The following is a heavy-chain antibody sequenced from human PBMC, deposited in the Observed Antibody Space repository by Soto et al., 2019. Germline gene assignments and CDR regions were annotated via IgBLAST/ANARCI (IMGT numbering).Heavy chain of an antibody. V-gene: IGHV3-7*01. CDR1: GFTFSSYW. CDR2: IKQDGSEK. CDR3: ARDGYSNYRFNYYYYYGMDV. Sequence: PGGSLRLSCPASGFTFSSYWMSWVRQAPGKGLEWVANIKQDGSEKYYVDSVKGRFTISRDNAKNSLYLQMNSLRAEDTAVYYCARDGYSNYRFNYYYYYGMDVWGQGTTVTV. J-gene: IGHJ6*02. D-gene: IGHD4-4*01.